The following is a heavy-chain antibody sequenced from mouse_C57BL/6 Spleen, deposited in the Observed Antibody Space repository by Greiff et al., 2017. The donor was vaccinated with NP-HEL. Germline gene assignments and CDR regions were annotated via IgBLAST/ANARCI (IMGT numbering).Heavy chain of an antibody. J-gene: IGHJ4*01. CDR2: IYPRSGNT. D-gene: IGHD3-3*01. CDR3: ARRGWYAMDY. V-gene: IGHV1-81*01. Sequence: VQLQQSGAELARPGASVKLSCKASGYTFTSYGISWVKQRTGQGLEWIGEIYPRSGNTYYNEKFKGKATLTADKPSRTAYMEPRSLTSEDSAVYFCARRGWYAMDYWGQGTSVTVSS. CDR1: GYTFTSYG.